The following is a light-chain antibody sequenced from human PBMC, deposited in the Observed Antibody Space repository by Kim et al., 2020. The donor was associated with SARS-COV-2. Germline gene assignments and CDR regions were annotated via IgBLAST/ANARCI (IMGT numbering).Light chain of an antibody. J-gene: IGLJ1*01. V-gene: IGLV1-40*01. Sequence: VTNSGTGSSSRIGAGYDVHWYQQLPGTAPKLLIYGNSNRPSGVPARFSGCKSGTSASLAITGLEAEDEADYYCQSYDSSLSGSGVFGTGTKVTVL. CDR1: SSRIGAGYD. CDR3: QSYDSSLSGSGV. CDR2: GNS.